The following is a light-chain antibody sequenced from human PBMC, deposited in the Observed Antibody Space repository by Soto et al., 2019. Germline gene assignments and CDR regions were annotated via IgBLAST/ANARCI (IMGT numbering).Light chain of an antibody. Sequence: IVMTQSPDSLAVSLGERATINCKSSQSVLYRSDSKNYLAWYQQKPGQPPKLIIYWASARESGVPDRFSGSWSGTDFTLTISSLQDEDVAVYYCQQYYRAPLTFGPGTKVEI. CDR3: QQYYRAPLT. V-gene: IGKV4-1*01. J-gene: IGKJ3*01. CDR1: QSVLYRSDSKNY. CDR2: WAS.